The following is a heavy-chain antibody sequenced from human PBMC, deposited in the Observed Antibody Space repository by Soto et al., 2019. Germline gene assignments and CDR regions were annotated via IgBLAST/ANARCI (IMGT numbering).Heavy chain of an antibody. J-gene: IGHJ6*02. V-gene: IGHV4-34*01. CDR3: ARVTGRYYYGMDV. Sequence: QVQLQQWGAGLLHPSETLSLTCAVYGGSFSGYYWSWIRQPPGKGLEWIGEINHSGSNNYNPSLKSRVTISVDPSKDRFSLKLSSVTAADTAVYYCARVTGRYYYGMDVWGQGTTVTVSS. CDR2: INHSGSN. CDR1: GGSFSGYY.